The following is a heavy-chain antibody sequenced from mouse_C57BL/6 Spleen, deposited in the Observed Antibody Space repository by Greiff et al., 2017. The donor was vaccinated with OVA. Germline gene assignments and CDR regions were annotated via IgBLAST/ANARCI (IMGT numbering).Heavy chain of an antibody. J-gene: IGHJ2*01. CDR1: GYAFSSSW. D-gene: IGHD3-1*01. Sequence: VQLQQSGPELVKPGASVKISCKASGYAFSSSWMNWVKQRPGKGLEWIGRIYPGDGDTNYNGKFKGKATLTADKSSSTAYMQLSSLTSEDSAVYFCARRGTGAMDYWGQGTTLTVSS. CDR2: IYPGDGDT. CDR3: ARRGTGAMDY. V-gene: IGHV1-82*01.